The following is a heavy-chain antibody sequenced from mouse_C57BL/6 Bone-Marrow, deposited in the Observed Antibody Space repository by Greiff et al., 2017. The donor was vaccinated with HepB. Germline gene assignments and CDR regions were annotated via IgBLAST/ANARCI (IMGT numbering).Heavy chain of an antibody. CDR1: GYTFTSYW. D-gene: IGHD1-1*01. V-gene: IGHV1-64*01. CDR3: ASLGPHYYGSSPPDV. Sequence: VQLKQPGAELVKPGASVKLSCKASGYTFTSYWMHWVKQRPGQGLEWIGMIHPNSGSTNYNEKFKSKATLTVDKSSSTAYMQLSSLTSEDSAVYYCASLGPHYYGSSPPDVWGTGTTVTVSS. J-gene: IGHJ1*03. CDR2: IHPNSGST.